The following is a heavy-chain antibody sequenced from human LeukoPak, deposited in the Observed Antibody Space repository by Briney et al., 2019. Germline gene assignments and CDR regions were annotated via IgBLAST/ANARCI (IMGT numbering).Heavy chain of an antibody. D-gene: IGHD3-3*01. CDR1: EYTFTDYA. Sequence: ASVKVSCKASEYTFTDYAMHWVRQAPGQRLEWMGWINAGNGNTKYSQKFQGRVTITRDTSASTAYMELSSLRSEDTAVYYCARPFWSGYYNWFDPWGQGTLVTVSS. V-gene: IGHV1-3*01. J-gene: IGHJ5*02. CDR2: INAGNGNT. CDR3: ARPFWSGYYNWFDP.